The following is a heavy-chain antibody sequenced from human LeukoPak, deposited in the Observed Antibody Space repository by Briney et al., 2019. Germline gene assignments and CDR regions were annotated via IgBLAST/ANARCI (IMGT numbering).Heavy chain of an antibody. CDR1: DGSINY. V-gene: IGHV4-59*01. J-gene: IGHJ4*02. CDR2: IYYSGST. D-gene: IGHD7-27*01. Sequence: SETLSLTCTVSDGSINYWSWIRQPPGKGLEWIGYIYYSGSTNYNPSLKSRVTISVDTSKNQFSLKLSSVTAADTAVYYCARANWGSHFDYWGQGTLVTVSS. CDR3: ARANWGSHFDY.